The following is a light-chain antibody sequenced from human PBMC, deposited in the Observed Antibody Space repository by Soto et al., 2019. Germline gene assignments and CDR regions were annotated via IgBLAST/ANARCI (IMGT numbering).Light chain of an antibody. CDR3: QQRSNWPPIT. V-gene: IGKV3-11*01. CDR2: EAS. J-gene: IGKJ5*01. CDR1: QSFSSY. Sequence: EIVLTQSPATLSLSPGERATLSCRASQSFSSYLAWYQQKPGQAPRLLIYEASNRATGIPARFSGSGSGTDFTLTISSLEPEDFAVYYCQQRSNWPPITFGQGTRLEIK.